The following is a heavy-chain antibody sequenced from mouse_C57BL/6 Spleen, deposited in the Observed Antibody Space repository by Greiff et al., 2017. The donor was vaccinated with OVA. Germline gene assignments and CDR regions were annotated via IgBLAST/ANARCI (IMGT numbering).Heavy chain of an antibody. CDR3: ARDYGSSWDYYAMDY. CDR2: IYPGDGDT. D-gene: IGHD1-1*01. Sequence: VQLQQSGPELVKPGASVKISCKASGSAFSSSWMNWVKQRPGKGLEWIGRIYPGDGDTNYNGKFKGKATLTADKSSSTAYMQLSSLTSEDSAVYFCARDYGSSWDYYAMDYWGQGTSVTVSS. CDR1: GSAFSSSW. V-gene: IGHV1-82*01. J-gene: IGHJ4*01.